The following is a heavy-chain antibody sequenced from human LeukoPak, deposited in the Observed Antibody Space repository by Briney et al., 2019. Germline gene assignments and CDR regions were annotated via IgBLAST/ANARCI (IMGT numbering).Heavy chain of an antibody. CDR1: GFTFGGYS. Sequence: GGSLRLSCAASGFTFGGYSMTWVRQAPGKGLEWVANINLDGSDRFYVDFVKGRFTISRDNADNSLYLQMNSLRAEDTAVYYCGRVIAGAIDYWGQGTLVTVSS. J-gene: IGHJ4*02. V-gene: IGHV3-7*01. CDR3: GRVIAGAIDY. CDR2: INLDGSDR. D-gene: IGHD6-13*01.